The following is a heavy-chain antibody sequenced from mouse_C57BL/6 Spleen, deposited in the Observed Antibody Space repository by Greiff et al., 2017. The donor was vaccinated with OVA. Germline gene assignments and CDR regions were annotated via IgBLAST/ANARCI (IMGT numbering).Heavy chain of an antibody. D-gene: IGHD2-3*01. CDR3: ARSDGYYETWFAY. V-gene: IGHV1-64*01. J-gene: IGHJ3*01. CDR2: IHPNSGST. CDR1: GYTFTSYW. Sequence: QVQLQQPGAELVKPGASVKLSCKASGYTFTSYWMHWVKQRPGQGLEWIGMIHPNSGSTNYNEKFKSKATLTVDKSSSPAYMQLSRLTSEDSAVYYGARSDGYYETWFAYWGQGTLVTVSA.